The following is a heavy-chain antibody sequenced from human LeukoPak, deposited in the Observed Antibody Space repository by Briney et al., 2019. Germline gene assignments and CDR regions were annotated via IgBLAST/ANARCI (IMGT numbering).Heavy chain of an antibody. Sequence: SGTLSLTCAVSGGSISSSNWWSWVRQPPGKGLEWIGEIYHSGSTNYNPSLKSRVTISVDKSKNQFSLKLSSVTAADTAVYYCARDPELSSGYIYAFDIWGQGTMVTVSS. CDR3: ARDPELSSGYIYAFDI. J-gene: IGHJ3*02. CDR2: IYHSGST. D-gene: IGHD3-22*01. CDR1: GGSISSSNW. V-gene: IGHV4-4*02.